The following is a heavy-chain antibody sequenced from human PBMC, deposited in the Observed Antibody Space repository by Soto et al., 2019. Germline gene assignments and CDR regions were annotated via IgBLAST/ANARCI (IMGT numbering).Heavy chain of an antibody. CDR3: ARVPDPPYRLRGIAAAGTPPGIFDY. D-gene: IGHD6-13*01. J-gene: IGHJ4*02. CDR1: GYTFTSYG. CDR2: ISAYNGNT. Sequence: ASVKVSCKASGYTFTSYGISWVRQAPGQGLEWMGWISAYNGNTNYAQKLQGRVTMTTDTSTSTAYMELRSLRSDDTAVYYCARVPDPPYRLRGIAAAGTPPGIFDYWGQGTLVTVSS. V-gene: IGHV1-18*04.